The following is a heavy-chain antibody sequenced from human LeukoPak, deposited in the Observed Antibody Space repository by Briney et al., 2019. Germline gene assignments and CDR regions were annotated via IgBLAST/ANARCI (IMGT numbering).Heavy chain of an antibody. CDR3: ASIAAAATGGDY. D-gene: IGHD6-13*01. CDR2: INHSGST. Sequence: SETLSLTCAVYGGSFSGYYWSWIRQPPGKGLEWIGEINHSGSTNYNPSLKSRVTISVDTSKIQFSLKLSSVTAADTAVYYCASIAAAATGGDYWGQGTLVTVSS. J-gene: IGHJ4*02. V-gene: IGHV4-34*01. CDR1: GGSFSGYY.